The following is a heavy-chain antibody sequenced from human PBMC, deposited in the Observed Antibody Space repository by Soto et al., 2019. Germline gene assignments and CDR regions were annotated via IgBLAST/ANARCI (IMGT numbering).Heavy chain of an antibody. D-gene: IGHD5-18*01. J-gene: IGHJ5*02. V-gene: IGHV4-39*01. Sequence: PEPLSLTCTVSGSTISSGIYYWGCIRLSPGKGLKCIGSLYYSWSTYYNPTLKSRVTLSVDTSKNQFSLKLTSVTAADTAVYYCARHLYVDKAMGYHWFEPWGQGNRV. CDR1: GSTISSGIYY. CDR2: LYYSWST. CDR3: ARHLYVDKAMGYHWFEP.